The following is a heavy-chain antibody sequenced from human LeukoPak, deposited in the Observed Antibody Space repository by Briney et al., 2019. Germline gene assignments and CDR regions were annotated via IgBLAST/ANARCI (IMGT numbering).Heavy chain of an antibody. CDR1: GGSISSGDYY. CDR2: IYYSGST. V-gene: IGHV4-30-4*08. CDR3: AGLHSAARFFNY. Sequence: PSETLTLTCTVSGGSISSGDYYWSWIRQPPGKGLEWIGHIYYSGSTYYIPSLKSRVTMSVDTSKNQFSLKLSSVTAADTAVFYCAGLHSAARFFNYGGQETLVTVSS. J-gene: IGHJ4*02. D-gene: IGHD2-15*01.